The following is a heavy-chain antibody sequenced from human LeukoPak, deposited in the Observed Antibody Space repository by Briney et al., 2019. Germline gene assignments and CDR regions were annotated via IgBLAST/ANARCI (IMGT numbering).Heavy chain of an antibody. Sequence: GGSLRLSCAASGFTFSSYAMSWVRQAPGKGLEWVSGISGSGGSTDYADSVKGRFTISRDNSKNTLYLQMNSLRAEDKAVYYCAKYSGAGSYYKATIDYWGQGTLVTVSS. CDR3: AKYSGAGSYYKATIDY. J-gene: IGHJ4*02. D-gene: IGHD3-10*01. V-gene: IGHV3-23*01. CDR1: GFTFSSYA. CDR2: ISGSGGST.